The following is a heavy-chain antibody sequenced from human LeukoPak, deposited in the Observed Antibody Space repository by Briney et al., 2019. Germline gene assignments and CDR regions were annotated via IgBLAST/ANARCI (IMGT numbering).Heavy chain of an antibody. V-gene: IGHV4-39*01. CDR1: GGSISSSSYY. J-gene: IGHJ4*02. CDR3: APISRHIVVVPPAMGY. Sequence: PSETLSLTCTVSGGSISSSSYYWGWIRQPPGKGLEWIVSIYYSGSTYYNPSLKSRVTISVDTSKNQFSLKLSSVTAADTAVYYCAPISRHIVVVPPAMGYWGQGTLVTVSS. D-gene: IGHD2-2*01. CDR2: IYYSGST.